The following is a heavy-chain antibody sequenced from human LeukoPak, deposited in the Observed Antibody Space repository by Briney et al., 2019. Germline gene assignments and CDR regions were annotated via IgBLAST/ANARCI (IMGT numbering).Heavy chain of an antibody. J-gene: IGHJ4*02. V-gene: IGHV4-39*07. D-gene: IGHD1-1*01. CDR2: IYYSGNA. Sequence: SETLSLTCTVSGGSIGKTSYYWGWIRQPPGKGLEWIGNIYYSGNAYYDPSLKSRVTISVDTSKNQFSLTLNSVTAADTAVYFCARFKQLGRSFDSWGLGSLVTVSS. CDR3: ARFKQLGRSFDS. CDR1: GGSIGKTSYY.